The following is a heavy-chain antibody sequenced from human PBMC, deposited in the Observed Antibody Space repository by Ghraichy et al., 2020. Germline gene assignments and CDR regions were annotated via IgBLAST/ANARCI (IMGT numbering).Heavy chain of an antibody. CDR3: ARHLASQWLATPDAFDI. V-gene: IGHV4-59*08. J-gene: IGHJ3*02. CDR1: GGSISSYY. Sequence: SQTRSLTCTVSGGSISSYYWSWIRQPPGKGLEWIGYIYYSGSTNYNPSLKSRVTISVDTSKNQFSLKLSSVTAADTAVYYCARHLASQWLATPDAFDIWGQGTMVTVSS. D-gene: IGHD6-19*01. CDR2: IYYSGST.